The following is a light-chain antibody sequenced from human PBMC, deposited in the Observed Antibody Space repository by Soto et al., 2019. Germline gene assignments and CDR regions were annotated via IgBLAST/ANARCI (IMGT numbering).Light chain of an antibody. J-gene: IGKJ4*01. CDR2: GAS. CDR1: QSVSNN. CDR3: QQYNNWPFT. V-gene: IGKV3-15*01. Sequence: EIVMTQSPATLSVSPGERATLSCRASQSVSNNLAWYQQKPGQAPRLLIYGASTRATGIPARFSGSGSGTEFTLTISSLQSEDFAVYYCQQYNNWPFTFGGGTKVEIK.